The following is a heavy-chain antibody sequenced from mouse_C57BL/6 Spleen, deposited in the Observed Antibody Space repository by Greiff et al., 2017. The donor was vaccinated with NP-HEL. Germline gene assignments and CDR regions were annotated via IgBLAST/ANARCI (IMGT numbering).Heavy chain of an antibody. CDR2: IWGAGCS. Sequence: QVQLQQSGPGLVAPSQSLSITCTVSGFSLTSYGVSWVRPPPGKGLAWLGVIWGAGCSHYHSALISRLSISKDNSKSQVFLKLNSLQTDDTATYYCAKGDGYDDGYAMDYWGQGTSVTVSS. J-gene: IGHJ4*01. V-gene: IGHV2-3*01. D-gene: IGHD2-2*01. CDR1: GFSLTSYG. CDR3: AKGDGYDDGYAMDY.